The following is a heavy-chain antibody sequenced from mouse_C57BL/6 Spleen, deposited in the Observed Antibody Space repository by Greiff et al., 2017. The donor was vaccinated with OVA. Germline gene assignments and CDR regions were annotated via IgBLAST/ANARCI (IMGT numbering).Heavy chain of an antibody. CDR3: ARHDGYGSSYEAMDY. J-gene: IGHJ4*01. CDR2: ISSGGSYT. D-gene: IGHD1-1*01. V-gene: IGHV5-6*01. CDR1: GFTFSSYG. Sequence: EVMLVESGGDLVKPGGSLKLSCAASGFTFSSYGMSWVRQTPDKRLEWVATISSGGSYTYYPDSVKGRFTISRDNAKNTLYLQVSSLKSEDTAMYYCARHDGYGSSYEAMDYWGQGTSVTVSS.